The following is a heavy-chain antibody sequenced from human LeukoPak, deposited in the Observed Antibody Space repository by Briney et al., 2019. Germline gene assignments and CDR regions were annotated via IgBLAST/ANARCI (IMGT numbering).Heavy chain of an antibody. V-gene: IGHV3-21*01. J-gene: IGHJ6*03. CDR1: GFTFSSFS. Sequence: PGGSLRLSCTASGFTFSSFSMNWVRQAPGKGLEWVSSISTASSYIYYADSVKGRFTISRDNAKNSLYLQMTSLRAEDTAVYYCARSEGYCSSTSCDAYYYYMDVWGKGTTVTVSS. CDR3: ARSEGYCSSTSCDAYYYYMDV. D-gene: IGHD2-2*01. CDR2: ISTASSYI.